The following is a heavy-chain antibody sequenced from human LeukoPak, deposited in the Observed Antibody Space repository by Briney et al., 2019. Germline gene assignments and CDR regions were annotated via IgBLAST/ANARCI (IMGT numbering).Heavy chain of an antibody. CDR3: AREIDYYDSSGYIDY. J-gene: IGHJ4*02. CDR1: GGPISRYY. CDR2: IYYSGST. Sequence: SETLSLTCTVSGGPISRYYCNWIRQPPGKGLEWSGYIYYSGSTNYNPSLKSRVTISVHTSKNQFSLKLSSVTAADTAVYYCAREIDYYDSSGYIDYWGQGTLVTVSS. D-gene: IGHD3-22*01. V-gene: IGHV4-59*01.